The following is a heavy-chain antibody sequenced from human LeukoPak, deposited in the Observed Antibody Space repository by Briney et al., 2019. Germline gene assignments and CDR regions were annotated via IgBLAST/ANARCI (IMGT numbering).Heavy chain of an antibody. J-gene: IGHJ4*02. CDR1: GFTFSSYS. D-gene: IGHD3-16*01. CDR2: ISSSSSYI. CDR3: ARDLEGVGFDY. Sequence: PEGSLRLSCAASGFTFSSYSMNWVRQAPGKGLEWVSSISSSSSYIYYADSVKGRFTISRDNAKNSLYLQMNSLRAEDTAVSYCARDLEGVGFDYWGQGTLVTVSS. V-gene: IGHV3-21*01.